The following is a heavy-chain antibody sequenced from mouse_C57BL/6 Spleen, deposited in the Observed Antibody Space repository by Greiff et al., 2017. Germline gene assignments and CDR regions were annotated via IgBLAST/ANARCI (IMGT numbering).Heavy chain of an antibody. V-gene: IGHV14-2*01. D-gene: IGHD1-1*01. Sequence: VQLKQSGAELVKPGASVKLSCTASGFNFKDYYMHWVKQRTEQGLEWIGRIDPEDGETKYAPKFQGKATITADTSSNTAYLQLSSLTSEDTAVYYCAPDYYGSSYEFAYWGQGTLVTVSA. J-gene: IGHJ3*01. CDR1: GFNFKDYY. CDR2: IDPEDGET. CDR3: APDYYGSSYEFAY.